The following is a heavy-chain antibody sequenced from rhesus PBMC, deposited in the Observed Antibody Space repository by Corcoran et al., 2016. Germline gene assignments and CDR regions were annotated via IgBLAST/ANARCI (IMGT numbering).Heavy chain of an antibody. CDR1: GASISSYW. D-gene: IGHD3-34*01. V-gene: IGHV4-80*01. Sequence: QVQLQESGPGLVKPSETLSLTCAVSGASISSYWWSWIRQPPGKGLEWIGAFKGKDGISSYNPAPKRPVTISKDAAKTQFFRKRSSVTAAGPAGYYGATIRGCFASLGQGVLVTVSS. CDR2: FKGKDGIS. J-gene: IGHJ6*01. CDR3: ATIRGCFAS.